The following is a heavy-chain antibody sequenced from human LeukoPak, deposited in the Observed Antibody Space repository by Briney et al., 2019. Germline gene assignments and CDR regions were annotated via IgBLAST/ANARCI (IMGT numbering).Heavy chain of an antibody. V-gene: IGHV1-18*01. CDR1: GYTFTSYG. Sequence: GASVKVSCKASGYTFTSYGISWVRQAPGQGLEWMGWISAYNGNTNYAQKLQGRVTMTTDTSTSTAYMELRSLRSDDTAVYYCASTVLGLLLHNWFDPWGQGTLVTVSS. CDR2: ISAYNGNT. CDR3: ASTVLGLLLHNWFDP. J-gene: IGHJ5*02. D-gene: IGHD2-15*01.